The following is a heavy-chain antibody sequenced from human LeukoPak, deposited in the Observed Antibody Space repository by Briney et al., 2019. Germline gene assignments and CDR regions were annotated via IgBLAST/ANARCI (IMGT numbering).Heavy chain of an antibody. V-gene: IGHV3-48*01. CDR3: ARDHRGSGSRYYYYYMDV. J-gene: IGHJ6*03. CDR2: ISSSSSTI. D-gene: IGHD3-10*01. Sequence: GGSLRLSCAASGFTFSSYSMNWVRQAPGKGLEWVSYISSSSSTIYYADSVKGRFTISRDNAKNSLYLQMNSLRVEDTAVYYCARDHRGSGSRYYYYYMDVWGKGTTVTISS. CDR1: GFTFSSYS.